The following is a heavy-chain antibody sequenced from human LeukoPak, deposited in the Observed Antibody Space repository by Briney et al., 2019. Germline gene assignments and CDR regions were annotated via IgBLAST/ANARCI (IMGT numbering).Heavy chain of an antibody. CDR3: TRGDPMAKRSMDY. V-gene: IGHV3-74*01. CDR2: INSDGSST. J-gene: IGHJ4*02. CDR1: GFTFSNFW. D-gene: IGHD6-6*01. Sequence: GGSLTLSCAASGFTFSNFWMHWLRQAPGKGRVWVLRINSDGSSTSYADSVRGRFTISRDNDKITMYLQMSSLRAEDTAVYYSTRGDPMAKRSMDYWGQGTLVTVSS.